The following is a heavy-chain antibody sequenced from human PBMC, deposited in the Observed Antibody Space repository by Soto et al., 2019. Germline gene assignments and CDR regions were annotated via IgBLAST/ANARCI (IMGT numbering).Heavy chain of an antibody. V-gene: IGHV1-3*01. CDR2: INAGNGNT. J-gene: IGHJ6*02. CDR1: GYTFTSYA. Sequence: GASVKVSCKASGYTFTSYAMHWVRQAPGQRLEWMGWINAGNGNTKYSQKFQGRVTITRDTSASTAYMELSSLRSEDTAVYYCARQITAAGDYGMDVWGQGTTVTVSS. CDR3: ARQITAAGDYGMDV. D-gene: IGHD2-21*02.